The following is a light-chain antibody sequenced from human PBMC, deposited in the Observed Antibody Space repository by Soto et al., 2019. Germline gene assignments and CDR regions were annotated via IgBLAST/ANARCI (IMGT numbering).Light chain of an antibody. CDR3: SSYSNTSPV. CDR2: EVT. V-gene: IGLV2-14*01. Sequence: QSVLTQPASVSGSPGQSITIPCTGTSGDVGAYNFVSWYQQHPGKAPILIIYEVTNRPSGISSRFSGSKSGNTASLTISGLQAEDEADYYCSSYSNTSPVFGGGTKVTVL. J-gene: IGLJ3*02. CDR1: SGDVGAYNF.